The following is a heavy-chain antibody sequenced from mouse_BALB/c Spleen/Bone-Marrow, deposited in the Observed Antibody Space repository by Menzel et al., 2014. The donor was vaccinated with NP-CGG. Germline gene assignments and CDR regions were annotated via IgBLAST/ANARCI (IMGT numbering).Heavy chain of an antibody. Sequence: VQLQQSGAELMKPGASVKISCKATGYTFSSYWIEWVKQRPGHGLEWIGEILPGSGSTNYNEKFKGKATFTADTSSSTAYMQLSSLAPEDSAVYYCAALYYAGTYSPLDYWGQGTTLTVSS. CDR2: ILPGSGST. V-gene: IGHV1-9*01. CDR3: AALYYAGTYSPLDY. J-gene: IGHJ2*01. CDR1: GYTFSSYW. D-gene: IGHD1-1*01.